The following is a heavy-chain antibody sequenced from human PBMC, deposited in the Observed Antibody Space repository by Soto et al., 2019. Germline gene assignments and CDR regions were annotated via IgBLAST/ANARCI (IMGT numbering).Heavy chain of an antibody. CDR2: IIPIFGTA. D-gene: IGHD3-3*01. CDR1: GGTFSSYS. Sequence: SVKVSCKSSGGTFSSYSISWGRQAPGQGLEWMGGIIPIFGTANYAQKFQGRVTITADESTSTAYMELSSLRSEDTAVYYCATRPHLEWLLRPRGFDPWGQGTL. V-gene: IGHV1-69*13. J-gene: IGHJ5*02. CDR3: ATRPHLEWLLRPRGFDP.